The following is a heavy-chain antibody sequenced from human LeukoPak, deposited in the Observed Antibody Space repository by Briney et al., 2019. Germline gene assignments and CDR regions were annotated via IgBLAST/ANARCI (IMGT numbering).Heavy chain of an antibody. Sequence: SETLSLTCAVYGGSFSDYYWSWIRQPPEKGLEWIGEINHSGSTNYNPSLKSRVTISLGTSKNQFSLKLSSVTAADTAVYYCARGLGYFYGSGSRTGGYFDYWGQGTLVTVSS. CDR2: INHSGST. CDR1: GGSFSDYY. CDR3: ARGLGYFYGSGSRTGGYFDY. V-gene: IGHV4-34*01. D-gene: IGHD3-10*01. J-gene: IGHJ4*02.